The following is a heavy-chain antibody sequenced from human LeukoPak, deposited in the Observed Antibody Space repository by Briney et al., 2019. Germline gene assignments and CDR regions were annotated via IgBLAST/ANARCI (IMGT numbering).Heavy chain of an antibody. CDR2: ISGSGDST. J-gene: IGHJ3*02. CDR1: GFTFSSYA. Sequence: GGSLRLSCAASGFTFSSYAMSWVRQAPGKGLEWVSAISGSGDSTDYADSVKGRFTISRDNSKNTLYLQMNSLRAEDTAVYYCAKKYYYGSASYLDVFDMWGQGTMVTVSS. CDR3: AKKYYYGSASYLDVFDM. D-gene: IGHD3-10*01. V-gene: IGHV3-23*01.